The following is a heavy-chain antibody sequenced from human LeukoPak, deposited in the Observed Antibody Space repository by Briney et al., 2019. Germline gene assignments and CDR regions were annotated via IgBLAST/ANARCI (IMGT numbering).Heavy chain of an antibody. CDR3: ARDSHYYGSGSYSFLFDY. Sequence: GGSLRLSCAASGFIVSSKYMSWVRQAPGKGLEYVSAISSNGGSTYYANSVKGRFTISRDNSKNTLYLQMGSLRAEDMAVYYCARDSHYYGSGSYSFLFDYWGQGPWSPSPQ. D-gene: IGHD3-10*01. V-gene: IGHV3-64*01. CDR2: ISSNGGST. CDR1: GFIVSSKY. J-gene: IGHJ4*02.